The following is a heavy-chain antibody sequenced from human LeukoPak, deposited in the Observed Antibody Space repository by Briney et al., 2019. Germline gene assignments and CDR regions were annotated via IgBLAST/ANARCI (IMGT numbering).Heavy chain of an antibody. CDR2: IYTSGST. Sequence: PSETLSLTCTVSGGSFSNYYWSWIRQPAGKGLEWIGRIYTSGSTNYNPSVKSRDTMSVDTSNNQFSLKLTSVTAADTAVYYCARQPPQYYGMDVWGQGTTVTVSS. CDR3: ARQPPQYYGMDV. V-gene: IGHV4-4*07. J-gene: IGHJ6*02. CDR1: GGSFSNYY. D-gene: IGHD1-14*01.